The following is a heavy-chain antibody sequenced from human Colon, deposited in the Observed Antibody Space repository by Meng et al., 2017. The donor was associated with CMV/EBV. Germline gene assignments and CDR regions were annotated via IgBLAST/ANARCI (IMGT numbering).Heavy chain of an antibody. Sequence: GESLKISCGASGFAFRSFGMDWVRQAPGKGMEWVSAISGSGATTYYADSVKGRFTISRDNSKNTLYLQMNSLRAEDTAVYYCANLMGATLYYFHSWGQGTLVTVSS. D-gene: IGHD1-26*01. V-gene: IGHV3-23*01. CDR3: ANLMGATLYYFHS. CDR1: GFAFRSFG. CDR2: ISGSGATT. J-gene: IGHJ4*02.